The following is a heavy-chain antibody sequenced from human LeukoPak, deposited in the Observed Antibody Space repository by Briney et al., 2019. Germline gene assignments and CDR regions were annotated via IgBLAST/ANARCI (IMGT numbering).Heavy chain of an antibody. Sequence: ASETLSLTCTVSGGSISSSSYYWGWIRQPPGKGLEWIGSIYYSGSTYYNPSLKSRVTISVDTSKNQFSLKLSSVTAADTAVYYCARYEEAHGLYDILTGYYNAEGDAFDIWGQGTMVTVSS. CDR3: ARYEEAHGLYDILTGYYNAEGDAFDI. CDR1: GGSISSSSYY. CDR2: IYYSGST. J-gene: IGHJ3*02. V-gene: IGHV4-39*07. D-gene: IGHD3-9*01.